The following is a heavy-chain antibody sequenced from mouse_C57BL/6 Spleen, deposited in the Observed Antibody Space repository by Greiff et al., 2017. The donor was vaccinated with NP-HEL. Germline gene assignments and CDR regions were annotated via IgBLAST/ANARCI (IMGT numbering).Heavy chain of an antibody. J-gene: IGHJ4*01. Sequence: QVQLQQPGAELVKPGASVKLSCKASGYTFTSYWMQWVKQRPGQGLEWIGEIDPSDSYTNYNQKFKGKATLTVDTSSSTAYMQLSSLTSEDSAVYYCARTLYGSSPYYAMDYWGQGTSVTVSS. V-gene: IGHV1-50*01. D-gene: IGHD1-1*01. CDR1: GYTFTSYW. CDR3: ARTLYGSSPYYAMDY. CDR2: IDPSDSYT.